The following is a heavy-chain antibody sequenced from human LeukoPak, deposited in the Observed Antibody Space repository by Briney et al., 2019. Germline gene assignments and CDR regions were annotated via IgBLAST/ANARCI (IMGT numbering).Heavy chain of an antibody. CDR2: INPNSGGT. Sequence: ASVKVSCKASGYIVTGYYVHWARQAPGQGLEWMGWINPNSGGTNYAQKFQGRVTMTRDTSISTAYMELSRLRSDDTAVYYCARDSGERGSGSYLIAYWGQGTLVTVSS. J-gene: IGHJ4*02. D-gene: IGHD3-10*01. CDR3: ARDSGERGSGSYLIAY. V-gene: IGHV1-2*02. CDR1: GYIVTGYY.